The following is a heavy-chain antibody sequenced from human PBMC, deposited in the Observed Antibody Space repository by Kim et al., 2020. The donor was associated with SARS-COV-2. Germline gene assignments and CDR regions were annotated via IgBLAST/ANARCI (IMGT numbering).Heavy chain of an antibody. D-gene: IGHD1-26*01. Sequence: GGSLRLSCAASGFTFSSYGMHWVRQAPGKGLEWVAVIWYDGSNKYYADSVKGRFTISRDNSKNTLYLQMNSLRAEDTAVYYCARDVVSEWETPLAHAFDIWGQGTMVTVSS. CDR2: IWYDGSNK. CDR1: GFTFSSYG. CDR3: ARDVVSEWETPLAHAFDI. J-gene: IGHJ3*02. V-gene: IGHV3-33*01.